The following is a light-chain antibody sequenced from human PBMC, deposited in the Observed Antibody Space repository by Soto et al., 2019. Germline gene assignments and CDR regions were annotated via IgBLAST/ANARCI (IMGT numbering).Light chain of an antibody. CDR3: IHTLHAPYT. CDR2: LSF. Sequence: DVVMTQSPLSLPVTPGEPASISCRSSQSLLHHNGHNYLDWYLQKPGQSPQVLIYLSFNRASGVXDXXRGSGSGTDFTLKISRVEAEDVAVYYCIHTLHAPYTFGQGTKLEIK. J-gene: IGKJ2*01. CDR1: QSLLHHNGHNY. V-gene: IGKV2-28*01.